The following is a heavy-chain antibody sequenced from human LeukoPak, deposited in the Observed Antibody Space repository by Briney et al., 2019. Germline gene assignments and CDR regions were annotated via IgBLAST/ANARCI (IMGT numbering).Heavy chain of an antibody. CDR3: ATSYVLRFFKTGP. V-gene: IGHV1-69*01. CDR2: IIPIFGTA. CDR1: GGTFSSYA. J-gene: IGHJ5*02. Sequence: SVKVSCKASGGTFSSYAISWVRQAPGQGLEWMGGIIPIFGTANYAQKFQGRVTITADESTSTAYMELSSLRSEDTAVYYCATSYVLRFFKTGPWGEGTLVTVSS. D-gene: IGHD3-3*01.